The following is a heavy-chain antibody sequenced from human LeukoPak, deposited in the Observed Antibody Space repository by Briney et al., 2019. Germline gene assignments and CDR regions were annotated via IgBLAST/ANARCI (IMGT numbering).Heavy chain of an antibody. V-gene: IGHV1-69*05. D-gene: IGHD2-15*01. Sequence: GASVKVSCKASGGTFSSYAISWVRQAPGQGLEWMGGIIPIFGTANYAQKFQGRVTITTDESTSTAYMELSSLRSEDTAVYYCASGAYLIGYYYYMDVWGKGTTVTVSS. CDR2: IIPIFGTA. CDR3: ASGAYLIGYYYYMDV. CDR1: GGTFSSYA. J-gene: IGHJ6*03.